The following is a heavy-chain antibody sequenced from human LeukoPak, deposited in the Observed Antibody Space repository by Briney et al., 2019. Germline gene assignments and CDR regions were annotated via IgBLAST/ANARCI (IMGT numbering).Heavy chain of an antibody. Sequence: PGGSLRLSCAASGFIFSSYALSWVRQAPGEGLEWVSAISTSGGGTYYADSVKGRFTISRDNSKNTLYLQMSSLRAEDTAVYYCVKRGGIVVVPAATWIAARPYWGQGTLVTVSS. CDR3: VKRGGIVVVPAATWIAARPY. V-gene: IGHV3-23*01. CDR1: GFIFSSYA. J-gene: IGHJ4*02. CDR2: ISTSGGGT. D-gene: IGHD2-2*01.